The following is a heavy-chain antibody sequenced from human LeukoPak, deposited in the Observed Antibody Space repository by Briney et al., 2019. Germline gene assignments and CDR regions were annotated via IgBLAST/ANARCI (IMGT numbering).Heavy chain of an antibody. D-gene: IGHD5-24*01. CDR1: GDSISSGSYY. J-gene: IGHJ6*03. Sequence: PSQTLSLTCTVSGDSISSGSYYWSWIRQPAGEGLEWIGRIYSSGRTHYSPSLKSRVTISVDTSKNQFSLKLSSVTAADTAVYYCARTGDGYNYYNYYYMDVWGKGTTVTVTS. CDR2: IYSSGRT. CDR3: ARTGDGYNYYNYYYMDV. V-gene: IGHV4-61*02.